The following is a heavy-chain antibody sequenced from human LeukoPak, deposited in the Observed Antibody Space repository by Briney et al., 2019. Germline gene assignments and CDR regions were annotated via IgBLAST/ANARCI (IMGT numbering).Heavy chain of an antibody. V-gene: IGHV1-46*01. CDR2: INPSGGST. J-gene: IGHJ4*02. Sequence: DSVKVSCKASGYRFTSYDMHWVRQAPGQGLEWMGIINPSGGSTSYAQRFQGRVAMTRDTSTTTVYMEVNSLTSEDTAVYFCARDGPTAAPFDYWGQGTLVTGSS. CDR3: ARDGPTAAPFDY. D-gene: IGHD2-2*01. CDR1: GYRFTSYD.